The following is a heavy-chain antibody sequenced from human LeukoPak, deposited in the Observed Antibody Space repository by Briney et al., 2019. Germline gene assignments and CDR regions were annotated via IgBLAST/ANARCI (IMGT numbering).Heavy chain of an antibody. V-gene: IGHV4-4*07. CDR3: ARETPYSSSWYGSPFRSLASQTNWFDP. J-gene: IGHJ5*02. Sequence: SETLSLTCTVSGGSISSYYWSWIRQPAGKGLEWIGRIYTSGSTNYNPSLKSRVTMSVDTSKNQFSLKLSSVTAADTAVYYCARETPYSSSWYGSPFRSLASQTNWFDPWGQGTLVTVSS. D-gene: IGHD6-13*01. CDR2: IYTSGST. CDR1: GGSISSYY.